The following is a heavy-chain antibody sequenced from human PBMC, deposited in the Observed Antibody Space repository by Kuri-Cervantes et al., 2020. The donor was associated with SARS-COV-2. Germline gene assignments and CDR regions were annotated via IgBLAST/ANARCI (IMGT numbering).Heavy chain of an antibody. CDR3: ARVDLDYSTHLYYFDY. V-gene: IGHV4-34*01. CDR2: INHSGST. D-gene: IGHD4-11*01. CDR1: GGSFSGYY. Sequence: GSLRLSCAVYGGSFSGYYWSWIRQPPGKGLEWIGEINHSGSTNYNPSLKSRVTISVDTSKKQFSLKLKSVSAADTAVYYCARVDLDYSTHLYYFDYWGQGTLVTVSS. J-gene: IGHJ4*02.